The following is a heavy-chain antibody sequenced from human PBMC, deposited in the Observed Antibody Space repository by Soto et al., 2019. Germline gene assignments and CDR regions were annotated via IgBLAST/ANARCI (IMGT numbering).Heavy chain of an antibody. Sequence: ASVKVSCKASGYTFTSYAMHWVRQAPGQRLEWMGWINAGNGNTKYSQKFQGRVTITRDTSASTAYMELSSLRSEDTAVCYCARERRITIFGVVIPYWGQGTLVTVSS. CDR3: ARERRITIFGVVIPY. D-gene: IGHD3-3*01. CDR1: GYTFTSYA. CDR2: INAGNGNT. V-gene: IGHV1-3*01. J-gene: IGHJ4*02.